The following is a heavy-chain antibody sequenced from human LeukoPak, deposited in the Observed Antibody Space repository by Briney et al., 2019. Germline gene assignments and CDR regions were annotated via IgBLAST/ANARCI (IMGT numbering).Heavy chain of an antibody. Sequence: GGSLRLSCAASGFTFSSSAMSWVRQAPGRGLEWVSTISGSGGATYYADSVKGRFTISSDNSKNTLYLQMNSLRAEDTAVYYCAKVKPYWYFDLWGRGTLVTVSS. CDR1: GFTFSSSA. CDR3: AKVKPYWYFDL. J-gene: IGHJ2*01. CDR2: ISGSGGAT. V-gene: IGHV3-23*01.